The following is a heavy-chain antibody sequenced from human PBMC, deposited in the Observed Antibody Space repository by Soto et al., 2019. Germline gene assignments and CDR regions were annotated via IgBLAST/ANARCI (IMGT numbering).Heavy chain of an antibody. CDR1: GGAINSYY. J-gene: IGHJ5*02. CDR3: ARGQRFSDWFDP. Sequence: SQTLSLTCTVSGGAINSYYWTWLRQPAGKGLEWIGRIYSSGSTKYNPSLQSRVTMSLDTSKNQFSLRLTSVTAADPAVYYCARGQRFSDWFDPWGQGTLVTVSS. D-gene: IGHD3-3*01. CDR2: IYSSGST. V-gene: IGHV4-4*07.